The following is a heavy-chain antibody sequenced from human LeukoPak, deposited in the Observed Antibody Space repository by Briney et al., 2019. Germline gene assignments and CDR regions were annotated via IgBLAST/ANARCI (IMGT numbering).Heavy chain of an antibody. CDR2: IYHSGST. CDR1: GGSISSGGYY. V-gene: IGHV4-30-2*01. CDR3: ARGGRVWFGELSDY. Sequence: TSQTLSLTCTVSGGSISSGGYYWSWIRQPPGKGLEWIGYIYHSGSTYYNPSLKSRVTISVDRSKNQFSLKLSSVTAADTAVYYCARGGRVWFGELSDYWGQGTLVTVSS. D-gene: IGHD3-10*01. J-gene: IGHJ4*02.